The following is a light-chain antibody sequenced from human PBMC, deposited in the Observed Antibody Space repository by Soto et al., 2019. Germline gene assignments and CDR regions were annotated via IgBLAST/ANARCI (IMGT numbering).Light chain of an antibody. V-gene: IGKV3-11*01. CDR2: DAS. CDR1: QSVSSY. J-gene: IGKJ4*01. CDR3: HQYNIWPLT. Sequence: EIVLTQSPASLSLVPGDRATLSCRASQSVSSYLAWYQHKPGQARSLLIYDASNRATDIPARFSGSGSGTDFTLTISSLEPADFAVYYCHQYNIWPLTFGGGTKVEIK.